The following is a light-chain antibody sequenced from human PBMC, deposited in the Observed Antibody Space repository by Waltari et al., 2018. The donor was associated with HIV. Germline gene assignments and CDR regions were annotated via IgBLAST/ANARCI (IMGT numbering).Light chain of an antibody. Sequence: IVMTQSPLSLPFTSGEPASISSRARQSILHSNGYNYLDWYVQKPGQSPQFLISLGSNRASGGPDRISGSGSATDFTLKISRVEAEDVGVYYCMQALQTPYTFGQGTKLEIK. CDR3: MQALQTPYT. J-gene: IGKJ2*01. CDR2: LGS. CDR1: QSILHSNGYNY. V-gene: IGKV2-28*01.